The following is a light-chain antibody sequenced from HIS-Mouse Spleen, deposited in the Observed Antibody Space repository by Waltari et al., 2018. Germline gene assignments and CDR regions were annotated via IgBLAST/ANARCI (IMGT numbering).Light chain of an antibody. Sequence: EIVLTQSPGTLSLSPGERATLSCRASQSVSSSYLAWYQQKPGQAPRLLIYGASSRATGIPGRFSGSGSGTDFTLTISRLEPEDFAVYYCQQYGSSPPWPFGQGTKVEIK. V-gene: IGKV3-20*01. CDR3: QQYGSSPPWP. J-gene: IGKJ1*01. CDR2: GAS. CDR1: QSVSSSY.